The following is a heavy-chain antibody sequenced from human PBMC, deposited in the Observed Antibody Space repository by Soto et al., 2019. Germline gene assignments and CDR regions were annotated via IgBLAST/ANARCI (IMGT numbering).Heavy chain of an antibody. CDR1: GGSLSAYY. V-gene: IGHV4-34*12. CDR2: IIHSEST. Sequence: SETLSLTCAVYGGSLSAYYWSWVRQPPGKGLEWIGEIIHSESTKYNPSLKSRGTISVDTSKNQFSLKLSSVTAADTAVDYCARQGPTDGRWEFANYYGMDVWGQGTPVAVSS. J-gene: IGHJ6*02. CDR3: ARQGPTDGRWEFANYYGMDV. D-gene: IGHD1-26*01.